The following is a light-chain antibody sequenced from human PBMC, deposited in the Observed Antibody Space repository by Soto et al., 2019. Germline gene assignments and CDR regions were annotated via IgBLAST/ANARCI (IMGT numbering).Light chain of an antibody. J-gene: IGKJ5*01. Sequence: EIVMTQSPATLSVSPGERATLSCRASQSVSSSYLAWYQKKPGQAPRLLIHDASTRATGIPARFSGSGSGTDFTLTVSSLEPEDFAPYYCQQRSNRITFGQGTRLEIK. CDR2: DAS. CDR3: QQRSNRIT. V-gene: IGKV3D-20*02. CDR1: QSVSSSY.